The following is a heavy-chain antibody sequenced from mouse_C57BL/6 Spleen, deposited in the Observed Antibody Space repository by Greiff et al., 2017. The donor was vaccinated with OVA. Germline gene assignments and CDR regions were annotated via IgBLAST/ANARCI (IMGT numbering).Heavy chain of an antibody. V-gene: IGHV5-6*01. CDR1: GFTFSSYG. D-gene: IGHD1-1*01. CDR3: GRRDYGSSRYFDV. Sequence: EVQRVESGGDLVKPGGSLKLSCAASGFTFSSYGMSWVRQTPDKRLEWVATISSGGSYTYYPDSVKERFTISRDNAKNTLYLQMSSLKSEDTAMYYCGRRDYGSSRYFDVWGTGTTVTVSS. CDR2: ISSGGSYT. J-gene: IGHJ1*03.